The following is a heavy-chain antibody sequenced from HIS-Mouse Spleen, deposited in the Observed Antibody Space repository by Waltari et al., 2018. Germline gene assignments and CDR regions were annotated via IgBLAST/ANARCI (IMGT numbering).Heavy chain of an antibody. J-gene: IGHJ4*02. CDR1: GFSLSTSGTC. CDR3: ARIAEGYSSGWYAFDY. V-gene: IGHV2-70*15. D-gene: IGHD6-19*01. CDR2: IDCDDDK. Sequence: QVTLRQSGPALVKPTQILQLTCTFSGFSLSTSGTCVGWIRHRPGKALEWVARIDCDDDKYYSTSLKTRLTISKDTSKNQVVLTMTNMDPVDTATYYCARIAEGYSSGWYAFDYWGQGTLVTVSS.